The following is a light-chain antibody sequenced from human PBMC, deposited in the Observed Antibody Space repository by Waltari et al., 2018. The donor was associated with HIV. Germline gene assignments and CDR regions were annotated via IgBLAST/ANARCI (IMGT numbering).Light chain of an antibody. Sequence: SYVLTQAPSVSVAPGQTARITCGGNNIGSYSVNWYQQKPGQAPVLVVYDDSDRPSGSPERIYGSNSGNTATLTINRVEAGDEADYSCQVWDSNSDDYVFGGGTKLTVL. CDR2: DDS. V-gene: IGLV3-21*02. CDR3: QVWDSNSDDYV. J-gene: IGLJ2*01. CDR1: NIGSYS.